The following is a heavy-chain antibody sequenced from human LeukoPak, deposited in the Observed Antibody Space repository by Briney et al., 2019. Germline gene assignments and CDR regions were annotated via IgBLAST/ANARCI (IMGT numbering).Heavy chain of an antibody. V-gene: IGHV3-23*01. CDR3: AKGRASLDAFDI. Sequence: PGGSLRLSCAASGFTFSSYAMSWVRQPPGKGLEWVSAISGSGTSTYYPDSVKGRFAISRDNSKNTLYLQMNSLRAEDTAIYYCAKGRASLDAFDIWGQGTMVTVSS. J-gene: IGHJ3*02. CDR1: GFTFSSYA. CDR2: ISGSGTST.